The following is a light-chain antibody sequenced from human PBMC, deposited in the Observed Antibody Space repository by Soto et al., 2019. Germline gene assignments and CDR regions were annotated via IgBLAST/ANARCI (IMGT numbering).Light chain of an antibody. Sequence: QSALTQPASVSGSPGQSITISCTGTSSDVGGYNYVSWYQQHPGKAPKLMIYDVSNRPSVVSNRFSGSKSGNTASLTISGLQAEDEADYYCSSDTSSSTLYVFGTGTKVTVL. CDR2: DVS. CDR3: SSDTSSSTLYV. J-gene: IGLJ1*01. V-gene: IGLV2-14*01. CDR1: SSDVGGYNY.